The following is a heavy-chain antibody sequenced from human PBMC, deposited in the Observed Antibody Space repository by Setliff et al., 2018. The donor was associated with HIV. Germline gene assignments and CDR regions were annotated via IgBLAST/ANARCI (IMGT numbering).Heavy chain of an antibody. CDR2: IIPILGIA. J-gene: IGHJ4*02. CDR3: ARGRSRYFDWLPSTLSYYFDY. CDR1: GGTFSSYA. Sequence: SVKVSCKASGGTFSSYAISWVRQAPGQGLEWMGGIIPILGIANYAQKFQGRVTITADESTSTAYMELSSLRSEDTAVYYCARGRSRYFDWLPSTLSYYFDYWGQGTQVTVS. D-gene: IGHD3-9*01. V-gene: IGHV1-69*10.